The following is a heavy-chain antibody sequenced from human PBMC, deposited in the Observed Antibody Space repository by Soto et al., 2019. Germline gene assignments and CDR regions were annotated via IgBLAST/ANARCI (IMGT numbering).Heavy chain of an antibody. CDR1: GFTFSTYA. Sequence: EVQLLESGGGLVQPGGSLRLSCAASGFTFSTYAMNWVRQAPGKGLEWVSGISGSGDSTYYAESVKGRLTVSRDNSKNPLYLQMNSLRGEDPAVFYCAKDRSSGWSFDYWGQGTLVTVSP. J-gene: IGHJ4*02. CDR3: AKDRSSGWSFDY. CDR2: ISGSGDST. D-gene: IGHD6-19*01. V-gene: IGHV3-23*01.